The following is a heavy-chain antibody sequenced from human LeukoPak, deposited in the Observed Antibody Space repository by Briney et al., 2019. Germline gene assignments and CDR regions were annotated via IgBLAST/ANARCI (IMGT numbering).Heavy chain of an antibody. V-gene: IGHV1-24*01. CDR3: ATDPPYDRHGTYYFGMDV. D-gene: IGHD3-22*01. CDR1: GYTLTELS. Sequence: ASVKVSCKVSGYTLTELSMHWVRQAPGKGLEWMGGFDSEDGDTIYAQKIQGRVTMTEDTSTDTAYMELSSLRSEDTAVYYCATDPPYDRHGTYYFGMDVWGQGTTVTVSS. CDR2: FDSEDGDT. J-gene: IGHJ6*02.